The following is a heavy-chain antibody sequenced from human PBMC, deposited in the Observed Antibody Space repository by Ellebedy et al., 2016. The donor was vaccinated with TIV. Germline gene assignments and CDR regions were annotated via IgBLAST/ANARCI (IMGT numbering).Heavy chain of an antibody. CDR1: GDSISSSSFY. Sequence: SETLSLTCTVSGDSISSSSFYWSWIRQPPGKGPEWIGYVHDNGSTSFNPSLKSRVTILVDTSKNQFSLRLSSVTAADTAVYYCARLPFSSSLYYYWYIDVWGKGTTVSVSS. CDR3: ARLPFSSSLYYYWYIDV. CDR2: VHDNGST. V-gene: IGHV4-61*05. D-gene: IGHD6-13*01. J-gene: IGHJ6*03.